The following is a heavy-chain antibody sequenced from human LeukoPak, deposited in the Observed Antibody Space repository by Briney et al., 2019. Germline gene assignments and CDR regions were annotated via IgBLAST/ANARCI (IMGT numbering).Heavy chain of an antibody. CDR3: ARDRRWLQYSDY. Sequence: GGSLRLSCAASGLSFSTAWMGWVRQAPGKGLEWVAVISYDGSNKYYADSVKGRFTISRDNSKNTLYLEMNSLRPEDTAVYYCARDRRWLQYSDYWGQGTLVTVSS. V-gene: IGHV3-30*03. D-gene: IGHD5-24*01. J-gene: IGHJ4*02. CDR1: GLSFSTAW. CDR2: ISYDGSNK.